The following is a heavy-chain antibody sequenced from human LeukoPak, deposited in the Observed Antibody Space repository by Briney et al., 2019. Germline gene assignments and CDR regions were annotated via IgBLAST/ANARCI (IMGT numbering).Heavy chain of an antibody. D-gene: IGHD6-13*01. CDR2: ISWDGIST. J-gene: IGHJ4*02. V-gene: IGHV3-43*01. Sequence: PGGSLRLSCAASGFTFHDYTMHWVRQAPGKGLEWISVISWDGISTYYADSVKGRFTIARDNNKNSLYLQMNSLRTEDTALYYCAKDGMGSSNWYYFDYWGQGTLVTVSS. CDR1: GFTFHDYT. CDR3: AKDGMGSSNWYYFDY.